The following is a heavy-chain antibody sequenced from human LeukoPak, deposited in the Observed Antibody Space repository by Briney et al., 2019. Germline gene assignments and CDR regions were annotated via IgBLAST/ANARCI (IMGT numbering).Heavy chain of an antibody. Sequence: GPCLSLSCAAAAPSFGSDSTGSVRHAPGEGLGYVSAVSINVGSTYYANSVKGRFTISRDNSKNTLYLQMNSLRAEDTAVYYCARDRRVRGVMWNSKSDGFDIWRHGTMVTVSS. CDR2: VSINVGST. CDR3: ARDRRVRGVMWNSKSDGFDI. V-gene: IGHV3-64*01. D-gene: IGHD3-10*01. CDR1: APSFGSDS. J-gene: IGHJ3*02.